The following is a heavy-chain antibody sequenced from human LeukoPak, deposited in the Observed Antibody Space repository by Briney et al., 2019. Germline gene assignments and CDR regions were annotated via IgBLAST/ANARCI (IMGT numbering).Heavy chain of an antibody. J-gene: IGHJ5*02. CDR2: INHSGST. V-gene: IGHV4-34*01. CDR3: ARVLDSSGYYYGFDP. D-gene: IGHD3-22*01. Sequence: SETLSLTCAVYGGSFSGYYWSWIRQPPGKGLEWIGEINHSGSTNYNPSLKSRVTISVDTSKNQFSLKLSSVTAADAAVYYCARVLDSSGYYYGFDPWGQGTLVTVSS. CDR1: GGSFSGYY.